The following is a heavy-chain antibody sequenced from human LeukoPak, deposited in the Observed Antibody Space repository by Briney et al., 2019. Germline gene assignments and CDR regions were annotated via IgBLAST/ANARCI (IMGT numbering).Heavy chain of an antibody. CDR2: PSGSGGST. D-gene: IGHD1-14*01. CDR3: AKAGPGNYYYYYGMDV. CDR1: GFTFSSYA. J-gene: IGHJ6*02. Sequence: GGSLRLSCEASGFTFSSYAMSWVRQAPGKGLEWVSGPSGSGGSTYYADSVKGRFTISRDNSKNTLYLQMNSLRAEDTAVYYCAKAGPGNYYYYYGMDVWGQGTTVTVSS. V-gene: IGHV3-23*01.